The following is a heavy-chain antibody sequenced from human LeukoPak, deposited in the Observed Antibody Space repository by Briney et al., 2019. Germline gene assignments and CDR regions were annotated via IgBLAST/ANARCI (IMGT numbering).Heavy chain of an antibody. Sequence: GGSLELPRPAAGFPFSSFAMRWVRQAPGKGVEWGSAIRGGGGSAFYAGSGEGRLTNSKDNSKNTPYLQMNSLRAENTAVYYCAKDPARIAAAGTGYDYWGQGTLVTVSS. CDR3: AKDPARIAAAGTGYDY. CDR1: GFPFSSFA. V-gene: IGHV3-23*01. CDR2: IRGGGGSA. J-gene: IGHJ4*02. D-gene: IGHD6-13*01.